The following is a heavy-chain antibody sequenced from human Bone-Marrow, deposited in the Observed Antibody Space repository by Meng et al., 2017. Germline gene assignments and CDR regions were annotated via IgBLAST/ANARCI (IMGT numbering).Heavy chain of an antibody. CDR1: DYTFTGYG. CDR2: LGAHDGDT. D-gene: IGHD3-10*01. Sequence: QVQRVQSDPEVKKPGASVKVSCKASDYTFTGYGGSWVRQAPGQGLEWMAWLGAHDGDTSHAPKFQGRVTVSADRPTATAYMELRSLRSDDTAVYYCARGTPGRSYSDYWGQGTLVTVSS. CDR3: ARGTPGRSYSDY. J-gene: IGHJ4*02. V-gene: IGHV1-18*01.